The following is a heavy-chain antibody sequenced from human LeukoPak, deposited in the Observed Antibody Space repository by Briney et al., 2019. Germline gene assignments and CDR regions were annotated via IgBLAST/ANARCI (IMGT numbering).Heavy chain of an antibody. CDR3: ARLRLSIVGATHFDY. CDR1: GGSFSGYY. V-gene: IGHV4-34*01. Sequence: KASETLSLTCAVYGGSFSGYYWSWIRQPPGKGLEWIGEINHSGSTNYNPSLKSRVTISVDTSKNQFSLKLSSVTAADTAVYYCARLRLSIVGATHFDYWGQGTLVTVSS. D-gene: IGHD1-26*01. J-gene: IGHJ4*02. CDR2: INHSGST.